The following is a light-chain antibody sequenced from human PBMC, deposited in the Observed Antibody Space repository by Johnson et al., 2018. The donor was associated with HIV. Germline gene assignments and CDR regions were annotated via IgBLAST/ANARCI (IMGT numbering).Light chain of an antibody. CDR3: GTWDTSVNSSDYV. Sequence: VLTQPPSVSAAPGQKVTISCSGSNSNIGNNYVSWYQQLPGTAPKLLIYENNKRPSGIPDRFSGSKSGTSATLGITGLQTGDEADYYCGTWDTSVNSSDYVFGTGTKVTVL. CDR2: ENN. V-gene: IGLV1-51*01. CDR1: NSNIGNNY. J-gene: IGLJ1*01.